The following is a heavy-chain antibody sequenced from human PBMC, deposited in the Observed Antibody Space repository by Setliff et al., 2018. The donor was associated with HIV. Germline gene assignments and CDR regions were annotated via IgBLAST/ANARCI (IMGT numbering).Heavy chain of an antibody. V-gene: IGHV1-18*01. CDR1: GYTFTNFG. CDR3: ARDLYTSGWPNWFDP. J-gene: IGHJ5*02. Sequence: GASVKVSCKASGYTFTNFGITWVRQVPGQGLEWMGWVNTNNDKTNYAQKFQGRVTMTTDRSTKTAYLDLGGLRPDDTAVYYCARDLYTSGWPNWFDPWGPGTRVTVSS. D-gene: IGHD6-19*01. CDR2: VNTNNDKT.